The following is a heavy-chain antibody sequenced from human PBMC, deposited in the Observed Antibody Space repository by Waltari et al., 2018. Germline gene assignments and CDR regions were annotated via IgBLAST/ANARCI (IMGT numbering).Heavy chain of an antibody. CDR1: GGSISSSSYY. D-gene: IGHD6-6*01. V-gene: IGHV4-39*07. Sequence: QLQLQESGPGLVQPSETLSLTCTVSGGSISSSSYYWGWLRQPPGKGLEWIGSIYYSGSTYYNPSLKSRVTISVDTSKNQFSLKLSSVTAADTAVYYCARQIAAHLNWFDPWGQGTLVTVSS. CDR2: IYYSGST. J-gene: IGHJ5*02. CDR3: ARQIAAHLNWFDP.